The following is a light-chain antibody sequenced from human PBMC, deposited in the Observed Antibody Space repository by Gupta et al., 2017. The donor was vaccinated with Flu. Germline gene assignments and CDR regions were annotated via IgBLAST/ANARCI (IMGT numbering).Light chain of an antibody. J-gene: IGKJ1*01. CDR2: GAS. V-gene: IGKV4-1*01. CDR1: QSLLYSSTKRNY. CDR3: QQYLSSPET. Sequence: RGERATINCKASQSLLYSSTKRNYLGGYQQKRGQPPQLLIYGASTRESGVPDRFSGRGSGTDFTLTISSLQAEDVAVYYCQQYLSSPETFGQGTRVEIK.